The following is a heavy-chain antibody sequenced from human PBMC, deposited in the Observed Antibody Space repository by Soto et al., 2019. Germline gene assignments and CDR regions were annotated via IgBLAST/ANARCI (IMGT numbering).Heavy chain of an antibody. CDR1: GGSISSGDYY. J-gene: IGHJ4*02. V-gene: IGHV4-30-4*01. CDR2: IYYNGST. Sequence: SETLSLTCTVSGGSISSGDYYWSWIRQPPGKGLEWIGYIYYNGSTYYNPSLKSRVTISVDTSKNQFSLKLSSVTAADTAVYYCARQYVWGSYRYTGSVDYWGQGTLVTVSS. CDR3: ARQYVWGSYRYTGSVDY. D-gene: IGHD3-16*02.